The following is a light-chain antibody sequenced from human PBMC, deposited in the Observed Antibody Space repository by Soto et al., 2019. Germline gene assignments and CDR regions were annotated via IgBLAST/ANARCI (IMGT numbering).Light chain of an antibody. CDR3: MQALQTGWT. Sequence: DIVMTQSPLSLPVTPGEPASISCRSSHILLHSNGYNYLDWYLQKPGQSPQLLIYLGSTRASGVPDRFSGSGSGTDFTLKISRVEAEDVGVYYCMQALQTGWTFGQGTKVDI. J-gene: IGKJ1*01. CDR1: HILLHSNGYNY. CDR2: LGS. V-gene: IGKV2-28*01.